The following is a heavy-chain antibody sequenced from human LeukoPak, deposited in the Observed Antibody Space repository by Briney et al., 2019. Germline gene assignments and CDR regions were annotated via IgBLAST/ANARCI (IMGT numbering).Heavy chain of an antibody. CDR3: AKYSNTWYDDF. CDR2: ISGSGGST. J-gene: IGHJ4*02. D-gene: IGHD6-13*01. V-gene: IGHV3-23*01. Sequence: GGSLRLSCAASGFTFSSHAMNWVRQAPGKGLEWVSAISGSGGSTYYADSVKGRFTISRDNSKNTLSLQMNSLTAEDTAVYYCAKYSNTWYDDFWGQGTLVTVSS. CDR1: GFTFSSHA.